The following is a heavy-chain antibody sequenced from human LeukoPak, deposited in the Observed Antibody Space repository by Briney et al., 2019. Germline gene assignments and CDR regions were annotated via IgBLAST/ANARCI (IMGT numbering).Heavy chain of an antibody. J-gene: IGHJ6*02. Sequence: SETLSCTCSGSGCSISSYYWSWIRQPAGKGLKWIGRIYTSGSTISKPTLKSRVTMSVDTSKTQFSLKLSSVAAADTAVYYCARDAVASQRDYYYYGMDVWGQGTTVTVSS. V-gene: IGHV4-4*07. CDR3: ARDAVASQRDYYYYGMDV. CDR1: GCSISSYY. CDR2: IYTSGST. D-gene: IGHD6-19*01.